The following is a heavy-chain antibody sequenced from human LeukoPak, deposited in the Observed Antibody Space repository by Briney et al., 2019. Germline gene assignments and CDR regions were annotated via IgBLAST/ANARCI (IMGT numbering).Heavy chain of an antibody. Sequence: ASVKVSCKASGYTFASYCIPWVRQAPGQGLEWMGVIVPSGGSTSSAQTVQGRVSITRSTYMTTDYLELRSHRSKDTAASECARGDTVTTPLYRPVYCGQATLVTVSS. D-gene: IGHD4-17*01. CDR2: IVPSGGST. J-gene: IGHJ4*02. CDR1: GYTFASYC. CDR3: ARGDTVTTPLYRPVY. V-gene: IGHV1-46*01.